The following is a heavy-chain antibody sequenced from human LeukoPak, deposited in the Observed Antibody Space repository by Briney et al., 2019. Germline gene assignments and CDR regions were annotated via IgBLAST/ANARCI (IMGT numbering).Heavy chain of an antibody. CDR3: ARDPDSSYEWGPFDP. Sequence: SQTLSLTCSISGDSVSSNSASWNWIRQSPSRGLEWLGRTYYRSTWNSDYAISVKSRITISPDTSRNQFPLHLNSVTPEDTAVYYCARDPDSSYEWGPFDPWGQGTLVTVSS. D-gene: IGHD1-26*01. CDR2: TYYRSTWNS. CDR1: GDSVSSNSAS. V-gene: IGHV6-1*01. J-gene: IGHJ5*02.